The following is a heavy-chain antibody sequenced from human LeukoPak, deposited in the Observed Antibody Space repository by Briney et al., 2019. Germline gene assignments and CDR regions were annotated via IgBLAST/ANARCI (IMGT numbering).Heavy chain of an antibody. V-gene: IGHV4-38-2*02. CDR1: GYSISSGYY. J-gene: IGHJ4*02. D-gene: IGHD1-26*01. CDR2: IYYSGST. Sequence: SETLSLTCTVSGYSISSGYYWGWIRQPPGKGLEWIGSIYYSGSTYYNPSLKSRVTISVDTSKNQFSLKLSSVTAADTAVYYCARDSWGATSYYWGQGTLVTVSS. CDR3: ARDSWGATSYY.